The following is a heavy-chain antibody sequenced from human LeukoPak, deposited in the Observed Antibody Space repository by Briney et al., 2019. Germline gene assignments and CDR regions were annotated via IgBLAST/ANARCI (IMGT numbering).Heavy chain of an antibody. D-gene: IGHD6-19*01. V-gene: IGHV4-59*01. CDR1: GGSISTYS. Sequence: SETLSLTCTVSGGSISTYSWTWIRQPPGKGLEWSGNIYYSGSTNYNPSLKSRVTISIDTSKNQFSLKVSSVTAADTAVYYCARAHSSGWPHMFDPWGQGTLVTVPS. CDR2: IYYSGST. J-gene: IGHJ5*02. CDR3: ARAHSSGWPHMFDP.